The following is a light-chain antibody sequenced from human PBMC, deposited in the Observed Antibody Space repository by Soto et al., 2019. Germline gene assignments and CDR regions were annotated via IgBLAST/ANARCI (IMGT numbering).Light chain of an antibody. CDR2: GAS. CDR1: QSVSSSY. V-gene: IGKV3-20*01. J-gene: IGKJ2*01. Sequence: EIVLTQSPGTLSLSPEERATLSCRASQSVSSSYLAWYQQKPGQAPRLLIYGASSRATGIPYRFSGSGSGTDFALTISRLEPEDFAVYYCQQYGSSPYTFDQGTKREI. CDR3: QQYGSSPYT.